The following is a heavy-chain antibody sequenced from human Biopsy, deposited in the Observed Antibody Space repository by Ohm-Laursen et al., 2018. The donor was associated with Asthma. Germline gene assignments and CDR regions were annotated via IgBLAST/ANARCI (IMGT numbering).Heavy chain of an antibody. CDR3: ARRITIFGVVQKDHGMDA. Sequence: TLSLTCTVSGGSMTPTSHYWDWIRQAPGKGLEWIGYISYGGKTSYNPSLKNRVTISGDTSKNQFSLRLTSVTAADTAVYFCARRITIFGVVQKDHGMDAWGQGTAVTVSS. CDR1: GGSMTPTSHY. V-gene: IGHV4-39*01. CDR2: ISYGGKT. D-gene: IGHD3-3*01. J-gene: IGHJ6*02.